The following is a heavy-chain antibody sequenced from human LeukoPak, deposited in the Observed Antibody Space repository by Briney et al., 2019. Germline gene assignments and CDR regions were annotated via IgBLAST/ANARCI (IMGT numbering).Heavy chain of an antibody. Sequence: GGSLRLSCAASGFTFSSYAMHWVRQAPGKGLEWVAVISYDGSNKYYADSVKGRFTISRDNSKNTLYLQVNSLRAEDTAVYYCARGGRLGELSFGYWGQGTLVTVSS. D-gene: IGHD3-16*02. CDR2: ISYDGSNK. J-gene: IGHJ4*02. CDR1: GFTFSSYA. CDR3: ARGGRLGELSFGY. V-gene: IGHV3-30-3*01.